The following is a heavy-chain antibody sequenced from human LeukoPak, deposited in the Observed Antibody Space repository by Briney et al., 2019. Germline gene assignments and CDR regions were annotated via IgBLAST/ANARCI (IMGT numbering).Heavy chain of an antibody. CDR1: GFTFSSYG. J-gene: IGHJ5*02. Sequence: GGSLRLSCAASGFTFSSYGMRWVRQAPGKGLEWVSSISSSSSYIYYADSVKGRFTISRDNAETSLYLQMNSLRAEDTAVYYCARGTEMATMGSWFDPWGQGTLVTVSS. V-gene: IGHV3-21*01. CDR2: ISSSSSYI. CDR3: ARGTEMATMGSWFDP. D-gene: IGHD5-24*01.